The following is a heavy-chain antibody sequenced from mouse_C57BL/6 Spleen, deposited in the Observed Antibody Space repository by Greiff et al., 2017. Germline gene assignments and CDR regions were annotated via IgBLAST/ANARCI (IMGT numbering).Heavy chain of an antibody. CDR3: ARGYRAFAY. CDR2: IDPEDGET. D-gene: IGHD3-1*01. CDR1: GFNIKDYY. Sequence: EVQLQQSGAELVKPGASVKLSCTASGFNIKDYYMHWVKQRTEQGLEWIGRIDPEDGETKYAQKFQGKATITADTSSNTAYRQLSSLTSEDTAVYCCARGYRAFAYWGQGTLVTVSA. V-gene: IGHV14-2*01. J-gene: IGHJ3*01.